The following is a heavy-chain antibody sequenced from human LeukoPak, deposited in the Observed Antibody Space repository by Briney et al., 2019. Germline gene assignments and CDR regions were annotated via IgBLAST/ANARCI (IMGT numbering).Heavy chain of an antibody. CDR3: ARRSAEDYGDKEGYYYCGIDY. CDR1: GGSISSYY. Sequence: SETLSLTCTVSGGSISSYYWSWIRQPPGKGLEWIGYIYYSGSTNYNPSLKSRVTISLDTSKNQFSLKLSSVTAPDTAVYFSARRSAEDYGDKEGYYYCGIDYWGQGTTVTVSS. V-gene: IGHV4-59*08. D-gene: IGHD4-17*01. CDR2: IYYSGST. J-gene: IGHJ6*02.